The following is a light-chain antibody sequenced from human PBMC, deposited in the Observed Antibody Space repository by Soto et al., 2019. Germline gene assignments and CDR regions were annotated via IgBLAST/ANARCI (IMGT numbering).Light chain of an antibody. CDR2: ANG. CDR1: SSNIGAGSD. CDR3: QAYDRGVSGWV. V-gene: IGLV1-40*01. J-gene: IGLJ3*02. Sequence: QSVLTQPPSVSGAPGQTVTIPCTGTSSNIGAGSDVQWFQVLPGTAPKLLIYANGIRPSGVPDRFSGSKSGTSVSLAITGLQAEDEAEYFCQAYDRGVSGWVFGGGTSSPS.